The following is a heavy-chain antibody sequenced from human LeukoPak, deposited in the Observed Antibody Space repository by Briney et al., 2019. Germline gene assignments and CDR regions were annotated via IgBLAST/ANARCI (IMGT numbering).Heavy chain of an antibody. J-gene: IGHJ4*02. Sequence: SETLSLTCTVSGGSISSSSYYWGWIRQPPGKGPEWIGRIYTSGSTNYNPSLKSRVTISVDTSKNQFSLKLSSVTAADTAVYYCARSGIAAAGTRVGFDYWGQGTLVTVSS. D-gene: IGHD6-13*01. CDR1: GGSISSSSYY. CDR3: ARSGIAAAGTRVGFDY. CDR2: IYTSGST. V-gene: IGHV4-39*07.